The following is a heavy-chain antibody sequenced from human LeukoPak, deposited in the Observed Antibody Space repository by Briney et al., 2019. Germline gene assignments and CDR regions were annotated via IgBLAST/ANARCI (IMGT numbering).Heavy chain of an antibody. J-gene: IGHJ4*02. CDR1: GYTFTSYG. V-gene: IGHV1-18*01. CDR2: ISAYNGNT. Sequence: ASVKVSCKASGYTFTSYGISWVRQAPGQGLEWMGWISAYNGNTNCAQKLQGRVTMTTDTSTSTAYMELRSLRSDDTAVYYCARGEVLRYFDWFPPSSYYFDYWGQGTLVTVSS. D-gene: IGHD3-9*01. CDR3: ARGEVLRYFDWFPPSSYYFDY.